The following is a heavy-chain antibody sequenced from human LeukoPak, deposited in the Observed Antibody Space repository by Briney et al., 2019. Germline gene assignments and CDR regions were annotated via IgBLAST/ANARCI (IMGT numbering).Heavy chain of an antibody. CDR1: GFSVSTSY. J-gene: IGHJ4*02. Sequence: GGSLRLSCAASGFSVSTSYMTWVRQAPGKGLEWVSSFYSGGSSYYADSVKGRFIISRDSSTDTLYLQMNSLRVEDTAVYFCARDRGYGYGFFDYWGQGTLVTVSS. D-gene: IGHD5-18*01. CDR2: FYSGGSS. CDR3: ARDRGYGYGFFDY. V-gene: IGHV3-53*01.